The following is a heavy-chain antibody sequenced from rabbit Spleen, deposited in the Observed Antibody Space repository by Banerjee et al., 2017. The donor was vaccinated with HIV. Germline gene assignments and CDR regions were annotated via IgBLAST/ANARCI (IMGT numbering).Heavy chain of an antibody. Sequence: QEQLEESGGDLVKPEGSLTLTCTASGFSFSSNWICWVRQAPGKGLEWIACIDTNDGDTDYANWPKGRFTISKTSSTTVTLQMTSLTAADTATYFCARDLVAVIGWNFNLWCPGTLVTVS. J-gene: IGHJ4*01. CDR2: IDTNDGDT. D-gene: IGHD1-1*01. CDR3: ARDLVAVIGWNFNL. V-gene: IGHV1S45*01. CDR1: GFSFSSNW.